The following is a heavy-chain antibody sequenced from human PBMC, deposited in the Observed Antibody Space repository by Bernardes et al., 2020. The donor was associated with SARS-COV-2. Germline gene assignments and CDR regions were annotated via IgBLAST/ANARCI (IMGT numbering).Heavy chain of an antibody. V-gene: IGHV3-74*01. CDR3: ARIRFGDPNDAFDI. Sequence: LRLSCAASGFTVSSYWMHWVRQAPGKGLVWVSRISSDGSSTRYADSVKGRFTISRDNTKNTLYLQMNSLRAEDTAVYYCARIRFGDPNDAFDIWGQGTMVTASS. CDR1: GFTVSSYW. CDR2: ISSDGSST. D-gene: IGHD3-16*01. J-gene: IGHJ3*02.